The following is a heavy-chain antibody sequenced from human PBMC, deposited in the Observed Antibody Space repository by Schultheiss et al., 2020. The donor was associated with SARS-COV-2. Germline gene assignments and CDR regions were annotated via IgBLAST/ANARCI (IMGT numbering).Heavy chain of an antibody. CDR3: AREYTAMANYYYYYMDV. CDR1: GFTFSSYG. D-gene: IGHD5-18*01. Sequence: GGSLRLSCAASGFTFSSYGMHWVRQAPGKGLEWVAVIWYDGSNKYYADSVKGRFTISRDNAKNSLYLQMNSLRAEDTAVYYCAREYTAMANYYYYYMDVWGKGTTVTVSS. CDR2: IWYDGSNK. V-gene: IGHV3-33*01. J-gene: IGHJ6*03.